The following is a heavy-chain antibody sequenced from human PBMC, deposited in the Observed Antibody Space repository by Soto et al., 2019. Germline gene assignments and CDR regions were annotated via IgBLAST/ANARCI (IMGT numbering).Heavy chain of an antibody. Sequence: EVQLVESGGGSVQPGRSLRLSCAASGFSFDDYGMHWVRQGPGKGLEWGSGISWNGGDIYYADSVKARFTISRYNVTRSLYLQMTSLRSEDTALYYCAKDNDLDRDGPFEAWGQAILVSVPS. CDR3: AKDNDLDRDGPFEA. CDR2: ISWNGGDI. J-gene: IGHJ5*02. V-gene: IGHV3-9*01. CDR1: GFSFDDYG. D-gene: IGHD2-2*03.